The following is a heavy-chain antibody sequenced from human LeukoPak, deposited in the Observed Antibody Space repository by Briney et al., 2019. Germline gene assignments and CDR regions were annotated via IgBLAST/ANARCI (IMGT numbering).Heavy chain of an antibody. J-gene: IGHJ4*02. CDR3: AKGLGYCSSTSCPHFDY. CDR2: INHSGST. CDR1: GGSFSGYY. V-gene: IGHV4-34*01. D-gene: IGHD2-2*01. Sequence: PSETLSLTCAVYGGSFSGYYWSWIRQPPGKGLEWIGEINHSGSTNYNPSLKSRVTISVVTSKNQFSLKLSSVTAADTAVYYCAKGLGYCSSTSCPHFDYWGQGTLVTVSS.